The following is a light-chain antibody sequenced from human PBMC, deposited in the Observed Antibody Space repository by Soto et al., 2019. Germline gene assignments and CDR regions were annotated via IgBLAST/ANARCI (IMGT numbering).Light chain of an antibody. Sequence: QSALTQPASVSGSPGQSITISCTGTSSDVGGYNVVSWYQQHPGKAPKLIIYEVSNRPSGVSIRFSGSKSGNTASLTISGLQAEDEADYYCSSYTSSSTYVVFGGGTKLTVL. CDR2: EVS. J-gene: IGLJ2*01. V-gene: IGLV2-14*01. CDR3: SSYTSSSTYVV. CDR1: SSDVGGYNV.